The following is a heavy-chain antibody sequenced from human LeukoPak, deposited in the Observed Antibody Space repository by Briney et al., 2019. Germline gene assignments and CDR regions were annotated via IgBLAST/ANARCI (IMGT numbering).Heavy chain of an antibody. Sequence: SSETLSLTCAVYGGSFSGYYWSWIRQPPGKGLEWIGEINHSGSTNYNPSLKSRVTISVDTSKNQFSLKLSSVTAADTAVYYCASFPHCGGDCYSGIAYWGQGTLVTVSS. J-gene: IGHJ4*02. CDR1: GGSFSGYY. CDR2: INHSGST. CDR3: ASFPHCGGDCYSGIAY. V-gene: IGHV4-34*01. D-gene: IGHD2-21*02.